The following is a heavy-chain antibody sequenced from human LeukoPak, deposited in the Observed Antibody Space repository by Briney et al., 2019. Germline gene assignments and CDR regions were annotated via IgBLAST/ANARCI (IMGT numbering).Heavy chain of an antibody. CDR1: GYTFTSYY. J-gene: IGHJ5*02. CDR3: ARDADCSSTSCYDRGFDP. Sequence: ASVTLSCKASGYTFTSYYMHWVRQAPGQGLEWMGLINPSGGSTSYAQKFQGRVTMTRDTSTSTVYMELSSLRSEDTAVYYCARDADCSSTSCYDRGFDPWGQGTLVTVSS. V-gene: IGHV1-46*01. D-gene: IGHD2-2*01. CDR2: INPSGGST.